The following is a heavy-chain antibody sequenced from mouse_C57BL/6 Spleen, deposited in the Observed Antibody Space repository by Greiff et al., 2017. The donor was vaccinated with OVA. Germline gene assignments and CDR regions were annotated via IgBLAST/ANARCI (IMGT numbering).Heavy chain of an antibody. Sequence: QVQLQQSGAELVRPGASVKLSCKASGYTFTDYYINWVKQRPGQGLEWIARIYPGSGNTYYNEKFKGKATLTAEKSSSTAYMQLSSLTSEDSAVYFCARGGSSYLAWFAYWGQGTLVTVSA. CDR2: IYPGSGNT. CDR1: GYTFTDYY. D-gene: IGHD1-1*01. J-gene: IGHJ3*01. V-gene: IGHV1-76*01. CDR3: ARGGSSYLAWFAY.